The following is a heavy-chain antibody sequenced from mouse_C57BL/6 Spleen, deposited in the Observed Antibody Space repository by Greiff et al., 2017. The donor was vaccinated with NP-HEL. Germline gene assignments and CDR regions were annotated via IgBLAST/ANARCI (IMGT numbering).Heavy chain of an antibody. CDR2: ISSGGGYI. V-gene: IGHV5-9-1*02. CDR1: GFTFSSYA. Sequence: EVKLMESGEGLVKPGGSLKLSCAASGFTFSSYAMSWVRQTPEKRLEWVAYISSGGGYIYYADTVKGRFTISRDNARNTLYLQMSSLKSEDTAMYYCTRDRSGKLPFAYWGQGTLVTVSA. CDR3: TRDRSGKLPFAY. D-gene: IGHD3-2*01. J-gene: IGHJ3*01.